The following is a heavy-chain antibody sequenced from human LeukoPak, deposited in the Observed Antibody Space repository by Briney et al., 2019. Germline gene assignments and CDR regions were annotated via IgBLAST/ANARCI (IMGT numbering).Heavy chain of an antibody. CDR3: ARVTGIRRCYGLDD. D-gene: IGHD4-23*01. V-gene: IGHV1-2*02. J-gene: IGHJ4*02. CDR2: INPNSGGT. CDR1: GYTFTGYY. Sequence: ASVKVSCKASGYTFTGYYMHWVRQAPGQGLEWMGWINPNSGGTNYAQKFQGRVTMTRDTSISTAYMELSRLRSDDTAVYYCARVTGIRRCYGLDDWGQGTLVTVSS.